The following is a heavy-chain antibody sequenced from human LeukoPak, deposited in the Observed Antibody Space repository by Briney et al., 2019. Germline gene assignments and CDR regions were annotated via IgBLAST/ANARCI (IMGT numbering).Heavy chain of an antibody. CDR1: GYTFTGYY. CDR2: INPNSGGT. D-gene: IGHD3-22*01. V-gene: IGHV1-2*02. CDR3: AINPDSSGGGSDWYFDL. Sequence: ASVKVSCKASGYTFTGYYMHWVRQAPGQGLEWMGWINPNSGGTNYAQKFQGRVTMTRDTSINTAYMELSRLRSDDPAVYYCAINPDSSGGGSDWYFDLWGRGTLVTVSS. J-gene: IGHJ2*01.